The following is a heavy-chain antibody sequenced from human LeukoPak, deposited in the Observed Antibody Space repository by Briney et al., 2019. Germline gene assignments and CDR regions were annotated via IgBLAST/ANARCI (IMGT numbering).Heavy chain of an antibody. V-gene: IGHV3-21*01. D-gene: IGHD1-26*01. CDR1: GFTFSSYS. Sequence: PGGSLRLSCAASGFTFSSYSMNWVRQAPGKGLEWVSSISSSSSYIYYADSVKGRFTISRDNAKNSLYLQMNSLRAEDTAVYYCARGGSRSRYYFDYWGQGTLVTVSS. CDR3: ARGGSRSRYYFDY. CDR2: ISSSSSYI. J-gene: IGHJ4*02.